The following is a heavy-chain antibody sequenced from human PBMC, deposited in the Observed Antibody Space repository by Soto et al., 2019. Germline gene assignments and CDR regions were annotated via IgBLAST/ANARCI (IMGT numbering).Heavy chain of an antibody. J-gene: IGHJ5*01. CDR1: GYTSSDFG. CDR3: VRDQKYFRVNGNWFDS. CDR2: VSGNNGAS. D-gene: IGHD2-2*01. Sequence: GASVKVSCKASGYTSSDFGLSWVRQAPGQGLEWMGWVSGNNGASNPAPKVQGRITMTLDTSTGVSYMALRSLRSDDTAIYYCVRDQKYFRVNGNWFDSWGQGTLVTVSS. V-gene: IGHV1-18*04.